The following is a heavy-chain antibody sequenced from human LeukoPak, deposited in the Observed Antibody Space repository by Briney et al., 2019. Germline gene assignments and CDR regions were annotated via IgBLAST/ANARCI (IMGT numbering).Heavy chain of an antibody. D-gene: IGHD3-22*01. CDR2: MNPNSGNT. V-gene: IGHV1-8*03. CDR1: GYTSTSYD. CDR3: ARERFAVVVIPRLGAFDI. Sequence: GASVKVSCKASGYTSTSYDINWVRQATGQGLEWMGWMNPNSGNTGYAQKFQGRVTITRNTSISTAYMELSSLRSEDTAVYYCARERFAVVVIPRLGAFDIWGQGTMVTVSS. J-gene: IGHJ3*02.